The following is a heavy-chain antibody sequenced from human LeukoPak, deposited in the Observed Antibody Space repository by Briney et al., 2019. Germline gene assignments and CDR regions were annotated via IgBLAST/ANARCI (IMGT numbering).Heavy chain of an antibody. CDR2: IYYSGST. Sequence: PSETLSLTSTVSGGSISSYFWSWLRQPPGKGLEWIGYIYYSGSTNYNPSLKSRVTISVDTSKNQFSLKLSSVTAADTAVYYCARAPGSGHYGDSRFGFDPWGQGTLVTVSS. CDR1: GGSISSYF. V-gene: IGHV4-59*01. CDR3: ARAPGSGHYGDSRFGFDP. D-gene: IGHD4-17*01. J-gene: IGHJ5*02.